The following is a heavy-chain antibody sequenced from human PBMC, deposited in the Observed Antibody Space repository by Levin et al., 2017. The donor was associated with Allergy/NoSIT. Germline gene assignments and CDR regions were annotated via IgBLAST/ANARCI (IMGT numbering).Heavy chain of an antibody. D-gene: IGHD2-2*01. CDR1: GFTFSNYW. CDR2: INSDGSNT. Sequence: GESLKISCAASGFTFSNYWMHLVRQAPGKGLVWVSHINSDGSNTNYADSVKGRFTISRDNAKNTLYLQMNSLRDEDTAVYYCARGGCSSTSCLDNWGQGTLVTVSP. J-gene: IGHJ4*02. V-gene: IGHV3-74*01. CDR3: ARGGCSSTSCLDN.